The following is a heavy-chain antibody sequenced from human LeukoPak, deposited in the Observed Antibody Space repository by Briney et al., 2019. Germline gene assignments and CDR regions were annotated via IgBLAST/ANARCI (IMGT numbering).Heavy chain of an antibody. CDR2: IYYSGST. V-gene: IGHV4-61*01. CDR1: GGSVSSGSYY. CDR3: ARLLGLNYGDFRGYYGMDV. D-gene: IGHD4-17*01. Sequence: PSETLSLTCTVSGGSVSSGSYYWSWIRQPPGKGLEWIGYIYYSGSTNYNPSLKSRVTISVDTSKNQFSLKLSSVSAADTAVYCCARLLGLNYGDFRGYYGMDVWGQGTTVTVSS. J-gene: IGHJ6*02.